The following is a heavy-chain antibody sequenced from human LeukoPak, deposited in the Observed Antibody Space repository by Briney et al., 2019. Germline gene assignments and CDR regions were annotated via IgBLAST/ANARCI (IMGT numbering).Heavy chain of an antibody. D-gene: IGHD2-2*01. CDR2: ISGSGGST. CDR3: AKAVVVVPAAPPFDY. CDR1: GFTFSSYA. V-gene: IGHV3-23*01. J-gene: IGHJ4*02. Sequence: PGGSLRLSCAASGFTFSSYAMSWVRQAPGKGLEWVSAISGSGGSTYYADSVKGRFTISRDNAKNTLNLQLNSLRAEDTAVFYCAKAVVVVPAAPPFDYWGLGTLVTVSS.